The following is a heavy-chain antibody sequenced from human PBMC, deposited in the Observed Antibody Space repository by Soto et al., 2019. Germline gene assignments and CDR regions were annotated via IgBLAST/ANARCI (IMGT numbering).Heavy chain of an antibody. CDR1: GFTFTSYA. J-gene: IGHJ4*02. Sequence: GGSLRLSCAASGFTFTSYAMGWVRQAPGKGLEWVSVISSGGSTYYADSVRGRFTISRDNSKDMLSLQMNSLRAEDTAVYYCAKRRGAGGHFDYWGQGALVTVSS. CDR3: AKRRGAGGHFDY. V-gene: IGHV3-23*01. CDR2: ISSGGST. D-gene: IGHD2-15*01.